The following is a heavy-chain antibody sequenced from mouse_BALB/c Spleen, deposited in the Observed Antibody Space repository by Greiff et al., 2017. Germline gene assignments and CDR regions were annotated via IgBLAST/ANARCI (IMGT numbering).Heavy chain of an antibody. CDR1: GFTFSSYA. D-gene: IGHD1-1*01. CDR2: ISSGGST. CDR3: ARGPGDYYGSGYFDD. Sequence: EVQLVESGGGLVKPGGSLKLSCAASGFTFSSYAMSWVRQTPEKRLEWVASISSGGSTYYPDSVKGRFTISRDNARNILYLQMSSLRSEDTAMYYCARGPGDYYGSGYFDDWGQGTTLTVSS. J-gene: IGHJ2*01. V-gene: IGHV5-6-5*01.